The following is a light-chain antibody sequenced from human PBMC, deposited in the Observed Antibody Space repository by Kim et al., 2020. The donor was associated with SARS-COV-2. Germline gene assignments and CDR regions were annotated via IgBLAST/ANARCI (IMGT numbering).Light chain of an antibody. CDR3: QHYGNSPLYT. Sequence: PGERATLACRASHSVSSSYLAWYQQKPGQAPRLLIYDASSRATGIPDRFSGSGSGTDFTLTISTLEPEDFAVYYCQHYGNSPLYTFGQGTKLEI. J-gene: IGKJ2*01. CDR2: DAS. CDR1: HSVSSSY. V-gene: IGKV3-20*01.